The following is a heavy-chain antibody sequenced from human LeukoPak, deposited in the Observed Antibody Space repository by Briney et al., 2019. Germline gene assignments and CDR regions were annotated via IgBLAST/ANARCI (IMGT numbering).Heavy chain of an antibody. Sequence: GSSVKVSCKACGGTFSSYAISWVRQAPGQGLEWMGRIIPILGIANYAQKFQGRVTITADKSTSTAYMELSSLRSEDTAVYYCAREAIAVAGTAFDYWGQGTLVTVSS. J-gene: IGHJ4*02. CDR3: AREAIAVAGTAFDY. V-gene: IGHV1-69*04. D-gene: IGHD6-19*01. CDR2: IIPILGIA. CDR1: GGTFSSYA.